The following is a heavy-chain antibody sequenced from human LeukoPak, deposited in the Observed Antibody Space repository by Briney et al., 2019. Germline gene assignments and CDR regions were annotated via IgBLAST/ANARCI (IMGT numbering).Heavy chain of an antibody. Sequence: GASVKVSCKASAYTFTGYYLHWVRQAPGQGPEWVGWIDPNNGDTDYAQEFQGRVSMTRVRSMSTAYMELSRLTSDDTAVYYCARRSRNGLDAFDIWGQGTMVTVSS. CDR2: IDPNNGDT. CDR3: ARRSRNGLDAFDI. J-gene: IGHJ3*02. D-gene: IGHD2-8*01. CDR1: AYTFTGYY. V-gene: IGHV1-2*02.